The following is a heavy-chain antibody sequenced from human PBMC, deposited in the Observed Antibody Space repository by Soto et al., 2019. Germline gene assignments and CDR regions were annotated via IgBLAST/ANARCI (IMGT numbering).Heavy chain of an antibody. CDR3: ASGYYDYVWGSYRPGGMDV. D-gene: IGHD3-16*02. V-gene: IGHV4-4*02. J-gene: IGHJ6*02. CDR1: GGSISSSNW. CDR2: IYHSGST. Sequence: QVQLQESGPGLVKPSGTLSLTCAVSGGSISSSNWWSWVRQPPGKGLEWIGEIYHSGSTNYNPSLKSRVTISVDKSKNQFSLKLSSVTAADTAVYYCASGYYDYVWGSYRPGGMDVWGRGTTVTVSS.